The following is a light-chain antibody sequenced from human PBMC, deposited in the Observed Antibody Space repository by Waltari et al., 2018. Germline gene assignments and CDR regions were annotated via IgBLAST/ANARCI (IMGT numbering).Light chain of an antibody. J-gene: IGLJ1*01. Sequence: QSALTQPASVSGSPGPSITISCTGTSSDVGAYNYVSWYRQHPGKVPKLIIYDFTTRPSGVSGRFSGSKSGNTASLTISGLQGEDEADYFCTSYTSADTYIFGTGTTVTVL. CDR2: DFT. V-gene: IGLV2-14*03. CDR1: SSDVGAYNY. CDR3: TSYTSADTYI.